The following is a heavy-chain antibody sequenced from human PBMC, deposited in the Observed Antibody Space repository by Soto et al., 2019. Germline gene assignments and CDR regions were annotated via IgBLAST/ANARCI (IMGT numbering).Heavy chain of an antibody. CDR2: VYYSGST. CDR1: GGSVSSSSRY. D-gene: IGHD2-2*01. J-gene: IGHJ6*02. CDR3: ASGSVLVVEDAIRGDYYGMDV. Sequence: QLQPQESGPGLVRPAETLSLTCTVSGGSVSSSSRYWGWIREPPGKGLEWIGSVYYSGSTYYNLSLKSRVAMSVDSSKNQFSLKLSSVTAADTSVYFCASGSVLVVEDAIRGDYYGMDVWGQGTTVTASS. V-gene: IGHV4-39*01.